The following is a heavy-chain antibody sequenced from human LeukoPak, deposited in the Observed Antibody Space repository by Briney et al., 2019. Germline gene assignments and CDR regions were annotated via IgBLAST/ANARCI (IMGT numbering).Heavy chain of an antibody. D-gene: IGHD4-17*01. Sequence: GRSLRLSCAASGFTFSSYAMHWVRQAPGKGLEWVAVISYDGSNKYYADSVKGRFTISRDNSKNTLYLQMSSLRPEDTAVYYCAKDEFRQETTTPGFWGQGTLVTVSS. CDR1: GFTFSSYA. J-gene: IGHJ4*02. CDR3: AKDEFRQETTTPGF. CDR2: ISYDGSNK. V-gene: IGHV3-30*04.